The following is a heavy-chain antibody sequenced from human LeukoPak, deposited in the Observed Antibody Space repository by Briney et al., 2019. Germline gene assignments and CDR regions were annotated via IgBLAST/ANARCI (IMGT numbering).Heavy chain of an antibody. D-gene: IGHD2-15*01. V-gene: IGHV3-7*01. CDR1: GLTFSRYW. CDR3: AREVADIVVVVAATLYYFDY. J-gene: IGHJ4*02. CDR2: IKQDGSET. Sequence: GGSLRLSCAASGLTFSRYWMTWVRQAPGKGLEWVANIKQDGSETYYVDSVKGRFTISRDNAKNSLYLQMNSLRAEDTAVYYCAREVADIVVVVAATLYYFDYWGQGTLVTVSS.